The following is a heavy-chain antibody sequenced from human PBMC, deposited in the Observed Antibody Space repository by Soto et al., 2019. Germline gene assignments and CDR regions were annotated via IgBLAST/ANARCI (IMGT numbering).Heavy chain of an antibody. D-gene: IGHD4-4*01. CDR1: GFTFSHAW. J-gene: IGHJ5*02. CDR3: TLVKRWANSSKSGYCFDP. Sequence: PGGSLRLSCATSGFTFSHAWMSWVRQAPGKGLEWVGRIKSRADGGTKDYGAPVRGRFTISRDDSENMLYLQMNSLKTEDTAVYYSTLVKRWANSSKSGYCFDPWGPGTLVTVSS. CDR2: IKSRADGGTK. V-gene: IGHV3-15*01.